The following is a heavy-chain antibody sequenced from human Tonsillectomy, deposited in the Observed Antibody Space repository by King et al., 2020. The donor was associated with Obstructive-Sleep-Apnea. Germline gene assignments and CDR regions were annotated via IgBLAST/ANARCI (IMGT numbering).Heavy chain of an antibody. J-gene: IGHJ4*02. V-gene: IGHV3-43D*03. CDR1: GFTFDDYA. CDR3: AKDGKDFGDFGFFDY. CDR2: IIWDGGTT. D-gene: IGHD4-17*01. Sequence: QLVQSGGVVVQPGGSLRLSCAASGFTFDDYAMHWVRQAPGKGLELVSFIIWDGGTTYYSDSVNGRFTISRDNSKNSLFLQMDSLRTEDTALYYCAKDGKDFGDFGFFDYGGQGPRLPLPS.